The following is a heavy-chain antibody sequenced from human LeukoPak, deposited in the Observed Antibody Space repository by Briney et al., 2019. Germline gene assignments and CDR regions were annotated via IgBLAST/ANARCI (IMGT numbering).Heavy chain of an antibody. CDR1: GFTVSSNY. CDR2: INSDGSST. Sequence: GGSLRLSCAASGFTVSSNYMSWVRQAPGKGLVWVSRINSDGSSTSYADSVKGRFTISRDNAKNTLYLQMNSLRAEDTAVYYCARQSLRVVPAATKAFDYWGQGTLVTVSS. D-gene: IGHD2-2*01. J-gene: IGHJ4*02. V-gene: IGHV3-74*01. CDR3: ARQSLRVVPAATKAFDY.